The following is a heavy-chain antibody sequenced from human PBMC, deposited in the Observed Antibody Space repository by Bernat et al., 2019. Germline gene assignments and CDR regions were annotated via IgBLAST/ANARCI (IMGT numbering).Heavy chain of an antibody. D-gene: IGHD6-6*01. Sequence: EVQLVESGGGLVKPGGSLRLSCAASGFTFSNAWMSWVRQAPGKGLEWVGRLKSKTNGGTTDYTAPVKGRFTMSGDDSKNTLYLQMDSLKIEDTAMYFCACSMAVRGACDVGGRGTRVAV. V-gene: IGHV3-15*01. J-gene: IGHJ3*01. CDR1: GFTFSNAW. CDR3: ACSMAVRGACDV. CDR2: LKSKTNGGTT.